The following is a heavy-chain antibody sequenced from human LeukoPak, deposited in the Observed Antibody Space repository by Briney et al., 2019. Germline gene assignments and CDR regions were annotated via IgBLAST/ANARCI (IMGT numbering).Heavy chain of an antibody. Sequence: GGSLRLSCAASGFTFDDYAMHWVRQAPGKGLEWVSGISWNSGSIGYADSVKGRFTISRDNAKNSLYLQMNSLRAEDTALYYCAKDRVLRYFDWSHQDACYGMDVWGQGTTVTVSS. D-gene: IGHD3-9*01. CDR2: ISWNSGSI. CDR3: AKDRVLRYFDWSHQDACYGMDV. J-gene: IGHJ6*02. V-gene: IGHV3-9*01. CDR1: GFTFDDYA.